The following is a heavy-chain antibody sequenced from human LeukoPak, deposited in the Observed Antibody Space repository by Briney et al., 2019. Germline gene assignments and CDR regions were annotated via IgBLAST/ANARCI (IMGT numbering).Heavy chain of an antibody. CDR3: AKYSSNTLLRPFDY. V-gene: IGHV3-23*01. CDR2: ISGSGGNT. D-gene: IGHD3-3*01. J-gene: IGHJ4*02. Sequence: GGSLRLSCTASGFSFSTTWMHWVRQAPGKGLEWVSGISGSGGNTYYADSVKGRLTISRDNSKNTLYLQMNSLRAEDTALYYCAKYSSNTLLRPFDYWGQGTLVTVSS. CDR1: GFSFSTTW.